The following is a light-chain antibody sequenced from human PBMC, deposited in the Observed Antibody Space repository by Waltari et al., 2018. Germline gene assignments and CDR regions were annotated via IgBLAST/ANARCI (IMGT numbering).Light chain of an antibody. CDR1: QRSSSSF. V-gene: IGKV3-20*01. J-gene: IGKJ2*01. CDR2: GAS. CDR3: QQYGSSPPFT. Sequence: EIVLTQSPGTLSLSPGERVTLSCRASQRSSSSFLAWYRQKPGQAPSLLIHGASSRATGIPDRFSGSGSGTDFTLTISRLEPEDFAVYYCQQYGSSPPFTFGQGTKLEI.